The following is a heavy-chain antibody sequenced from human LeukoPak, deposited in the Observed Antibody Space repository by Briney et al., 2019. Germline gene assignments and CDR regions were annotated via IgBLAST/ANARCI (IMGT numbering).Heavy chain of an antibody. CDR2: IYS. D-gene: IGHD6-13*01. CDR1: GGSISSYY. CDR3: ARVGQQLDY. Sequence: SETLSLTCTVSGGSISSYYWSWIRQAPGKGLEWIGNIYSYYNPSLKSRVTISVDTSKNQFSLKLSSVTAADTAVYYCARVGQQLDYWGQGTLVTVSS. J-gene: IGHJ4*02. V-gene: IGHV4-59*12.